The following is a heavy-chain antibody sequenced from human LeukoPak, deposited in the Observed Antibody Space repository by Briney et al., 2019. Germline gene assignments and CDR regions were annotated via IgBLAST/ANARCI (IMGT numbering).Heavy chain of an antibody. Sequence: SETLSLTCAVSGGSISSGNWWSWVRQPPGKGLEWIGETYHSENTNYNPSLKSRVTISVDKSKNQFSLKLSSVTAADTAVYYCARAFEVPYYDSWSGENYFDYWGQGTLVTVSS. CDR3: ARAFEVPYYDSWSGENYFDY. V-gene: IGHV4-4*02. J-gene: IGHJ4*02. CDR1: GGSISSGNW. D-gene: IGHD3-3*01. CDR2: TYHSENT.